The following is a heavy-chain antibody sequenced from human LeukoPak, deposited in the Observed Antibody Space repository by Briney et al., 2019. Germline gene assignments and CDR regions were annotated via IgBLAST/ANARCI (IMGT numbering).Heavy chain of an antibody. CDR2: IYYSGST. CDR3: ARGLPGSSPGNYYYYMDV. J-gene: IGHJ6*03. Sequence: SETLSLTCTVSGGSISSYYWSWIRQPPGKGLEWIGYIYYSGSTNYNPSLKSRVTISVDTSKNQFSLKLSSVTAADTAVYYCARGLPGSSPGNYYYYMDVWGKGTTVTVSS. D-gene: IGHD3-10*01. V-gene: IGHV4-59*01. CDR1: GGSISSYY.